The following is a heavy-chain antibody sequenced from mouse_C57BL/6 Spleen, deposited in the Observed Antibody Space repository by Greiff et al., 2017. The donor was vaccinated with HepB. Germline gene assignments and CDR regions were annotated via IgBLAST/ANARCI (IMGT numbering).Heavy chain of an antibody. D-gene: IGHD1-1*01. J-gene: IGHJ1*03. Sequence: QVQLKESGPELVKPGASVKISCKASGYAFSSSWMNWVKQRPGKGLEWIGRIYPGDGDTNYNGKFKGKATLTADKSSSTAYMQLSSLTSEDSAVYFCARGGYGSSLYRYFDVWGTWTTVTVSS. CDR2: IYPGDGDT. CDR1: GYAFSSSW. V-gene: IGHV1-82*01. CDR3: ARGGYGSSLYRYFDV.